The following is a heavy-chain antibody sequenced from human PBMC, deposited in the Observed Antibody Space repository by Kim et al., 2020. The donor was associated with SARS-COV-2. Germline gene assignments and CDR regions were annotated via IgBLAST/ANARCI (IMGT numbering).Heavy chain of an antibody. J-gene: IGHJ4*02. CDR3: ARRSSGWGFDY. Sequence: DRPSRKSRVPISVDKSQNQFSLELSSVTAADTAVYYCARRSSGWGFDYWGQGTLVTVSS. V-gene: IGHV4-4*02. D-gene: IGHD6-19*01.